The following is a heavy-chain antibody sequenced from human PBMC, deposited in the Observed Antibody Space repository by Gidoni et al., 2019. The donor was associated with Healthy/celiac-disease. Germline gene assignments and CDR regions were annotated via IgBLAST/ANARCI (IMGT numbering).Heavy chain of an antibody. J-gene: IGHJ4*02. CDR1: GGCISSSSYY. CDR2: IYYRGST. D-gene: IGHD6-13*01. CDR3: ARLAVDSSSWGEVDN. V-gene: IGHV4-39*07. Sequence: QLQLQESAPGLVKPTETLSLACTVSGGCISSSSYYWGWIRLPPVKGLEWIGSIYYRGSTYYNQSLSSRVTISLDTSYNQFSLKLISVIAADTAVYYCARLAVDSSSWGEVDNWGQGTLVNVSS.